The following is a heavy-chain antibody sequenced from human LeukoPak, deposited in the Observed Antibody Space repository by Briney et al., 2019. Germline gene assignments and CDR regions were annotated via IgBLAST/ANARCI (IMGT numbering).Heavy chain of an antibody. V-gene: IGHV4-39*07. D-gene: IGHD6-13*01. CDR3: ARVTGYMTEDYFDY. CDR1: GGSISSSSYY. J-gene: IGHJ4*02. Sequence: SETLSLTCTVSGGSISSSSYYWGWIRQPPGKGLEWIGSIYYSGSTYYNPSLKSRVTISVDTSKNQFSLRLSSVTAADTAVYYCARVTGYMTEDYFDYWGQGTLVTVSS. CDR2: IYYSGST.